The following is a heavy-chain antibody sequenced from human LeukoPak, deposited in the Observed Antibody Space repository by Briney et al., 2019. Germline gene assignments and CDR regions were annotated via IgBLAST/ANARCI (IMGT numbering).Heavy chain of an antibody. CDR2: IYASGST. CDR3: ARGTYFSDADYFDY. CDR1: GGSISSDS. Sequence: SETLSLTCTVSGGSISSDSWNWIRQPAGKGLEWIGRIYASGSTNYNPSLKSRVTMSIDTSKNQFSLQLTSVTAADTAVYYCARGTYFSDADYFDYWGQGTLVNVSS. V-gene: IGHV4-4*07. J-gene: IGHJ4*02. D-gene: IGHD2-21*01.